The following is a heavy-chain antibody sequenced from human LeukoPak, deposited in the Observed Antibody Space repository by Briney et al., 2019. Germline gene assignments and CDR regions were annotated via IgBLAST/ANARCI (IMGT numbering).Heavy chain of an antibody. CDR2: INHSGST. CDR1: GGSFSGYY. J-gene: IGHJ4*02. D-gene: IGHD6-19*01. V-gene: IGHV4-34*01. Sequence: PSETLSLTCAVYGGSFSGYYWSWIRQPPGKGLEWIGEINHSGSTNYNPSLKSRVTISVDTSKNQFSLKLSSVTAADTAVYYCARVAGGWYYLDYWGQGTLVTVSS. CDR3: ARVAGGWYYLDY.